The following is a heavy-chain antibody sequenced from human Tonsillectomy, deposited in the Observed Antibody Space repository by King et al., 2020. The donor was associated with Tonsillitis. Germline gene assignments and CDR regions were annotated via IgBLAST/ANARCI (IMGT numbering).Heavy chain of an antibody. CDR3: ARRFIDSPYYVPQNYFDY. Sequence: QLQESGPGLVKPSETLSLTCTVSGGSISSSSYYWGWIRQPPGKGLEWIGSIYYSGSTYYNPSLKSRVTISVDTSKNQFSLKLSSVTAADTAVYYCARRFIDSPYYVPQNYFDYWGQGTLVTVSS. CDR1: GGSISSSSYY. D-gene: IGHD3-16*01. CDR2: IYYSGST. V-gene: IGHV4-39*01. J-gene: IGHJ4*02.